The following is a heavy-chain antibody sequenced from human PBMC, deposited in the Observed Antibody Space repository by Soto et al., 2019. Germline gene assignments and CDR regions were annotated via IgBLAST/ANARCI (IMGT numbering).Heavy chain of an antibody. CDR1: GDSGSSGSYY. Sequence: SETLSLTCTVSGDSGSSGSYYWSWIRQPPGKGLEWIGNIYYSGSTSYNPSLKSRVTISVDTSKTQFSLKLSSVTAADTAVYYCARDRDFWRKGWVDPWGQGILVTVSS. CDR3: ARDRDFWRKGWVDP. D-gene: IGHD3-3*01. J-gene: IGHJ5*02. CDR2: IYYSGST. V-gene: IGHV4-61*01.